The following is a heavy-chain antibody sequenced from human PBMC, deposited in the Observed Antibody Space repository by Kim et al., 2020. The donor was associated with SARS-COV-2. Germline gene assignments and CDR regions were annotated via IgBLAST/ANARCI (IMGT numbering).Heavy chain of an antibody. CDR1: GFTFSSYS. CDR3: ARAGSSSCPN. J-gene: IGHJ4*02. V-gene: IGHV3-21*01. Sequence: GGSLRLSCAASGFTFSSYSMNWVRQAPGKGLEWVSSISSSSSYIYYADSVKCRFTISRDNAKNSLYLQMNSLRAEDTAVYYCARAGSSSCPNWGQGTLVTVSS. D-gene: IGHD2-2*01. CDR2: ISSSSSYI.